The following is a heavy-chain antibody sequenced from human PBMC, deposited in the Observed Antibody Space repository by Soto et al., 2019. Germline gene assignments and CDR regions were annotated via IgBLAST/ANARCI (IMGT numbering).Heavy chain of an antibody. V-gene: IGHV3-48*02. Sequence: EVQLVESGGGLVQPGGSLRLSCVASGFTFSSYGMNWVRQAPGKGLAWVSYISSGRPTTQYADSVKGRFTISRDNAKNSLYLQMSSLRDEDTAVYYCARGGAARPDYWGQGTLVTVSS. D-gene: IGHD6-6*01. J-gene: IGHJ4*02. CDR2: ISSGRPTT. CDR3: ARGGAARPDY. CDR1: GFTFSSYG.